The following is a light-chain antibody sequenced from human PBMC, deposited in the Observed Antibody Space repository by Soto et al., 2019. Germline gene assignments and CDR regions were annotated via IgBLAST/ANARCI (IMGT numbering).Light chain of an antibody. J-gene: IGKJ1*01. V-gene: IGKV3-20*01. CDR2: GAS. CDR3: QQYSESPLT. CDR1: QSVANNY. Sequence: EIVLTHSPGTLSLSPGERATLSCRASQSVANNYLAWYQQKPGQAPRLVIYGASSRATGIPDRFSASGSGTDFTLTINRLETEDFAVYYCQQYSESPLTFGQGTKVEIK.